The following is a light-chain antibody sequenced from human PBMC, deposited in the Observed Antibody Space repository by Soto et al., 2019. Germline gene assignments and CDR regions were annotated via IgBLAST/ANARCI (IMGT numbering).Light chain of an antibody. J-gene: IGKJ4*01. V-gene: IGKV1-27*01. Sequence: IRMTRSPSSLPQSVDDRVTITCRASQGISNHLDWYQQKPGKVPKLLIYAAFTLQSGVPSRFSGSGSGTDFTLTVSSLQPEDVATYYCQKYNSAPLTFGGGTKVDI. CDR2: AAF. CDR3: QKYNSAPLT. CDR1: QGISNH.